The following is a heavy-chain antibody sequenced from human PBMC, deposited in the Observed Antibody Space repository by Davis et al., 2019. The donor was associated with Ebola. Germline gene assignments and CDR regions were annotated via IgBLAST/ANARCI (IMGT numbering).Heavy chain of an antibody. V-gene: IGHV1-8*01. J-gene: IGHJ5*02. CDR2: MNPNSGNT. CDR1: GYTFTSYD. Sequence: ASVKVSCKASGYTFTSYDINWVRQATGQGLEWMGWMNPNSGNTGYAQKFQGRVTMTRNTSISTAYMELSSLRSEDTAVYYCARGHYWERLGSSWFDPWGQGTLVTVSS. D-gene: IGHD1-26*01. CDR3: ARGHYWERLGSSWFDP.